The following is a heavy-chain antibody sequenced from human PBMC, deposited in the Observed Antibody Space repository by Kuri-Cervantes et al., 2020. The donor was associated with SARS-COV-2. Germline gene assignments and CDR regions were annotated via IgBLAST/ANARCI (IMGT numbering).Heavy chain of an antibody. CDR1: GFTFSSYA. CDR3: AKGVAAADSYYFDY. D-gene: IGHD6-13*01. CDR2: ISGSGGST. J-gene: IGHJ4*02. V-gene: IGHV3-23*01. Sequence: GGSLRLSCAASGFTFSSYAMSWVRQAPGKGLEWVSAISGSGGSTYYADPVKGRFTISRDNSKSTLYLQMNSLRAEDTAVYYCAKGVAAADSYYFDYWGQGTLVTVSS.